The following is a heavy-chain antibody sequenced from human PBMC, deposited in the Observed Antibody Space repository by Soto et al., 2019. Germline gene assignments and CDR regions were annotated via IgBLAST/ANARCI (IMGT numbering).Heavy chain of an antibody. CDR3: TTDRSKGRWRGVITIYGMDV. Sequence: PGGSLRLSCAASGFTFSNAWMNWVRQAPGKGLEWVGRIKSKTDGGTTDYAAPVKGRFTISRDDSKNTLYLQMNSLKTEDTAVYYCTTDRSKGRWRGVITIYGMDVWGQGTTVTVSS. CDR2: IKSKTDGGTT. J-gene: IGHJ6*02. D-gene: IGHD3-10*01. V-gene: IGHV3-15*07. CDR1: GFTFSNAW.